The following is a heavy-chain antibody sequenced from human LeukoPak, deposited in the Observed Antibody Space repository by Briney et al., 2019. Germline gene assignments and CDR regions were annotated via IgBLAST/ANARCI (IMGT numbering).Heavy chain of an antibody. CDR3: ARDRQYGTSWRRTSFDP. Sequence: ASVKVSCKASGYTFTGYYINWVRQAPGQSLEWMGWIYPNSGATKFAQTFQGRVTLTRDTSINTAYMELTSLTSDDTAVYFCARDRQYGTSWRRTSFDPWGQGTLVIVSS. CDR1: GYTFTGYY. V-gene: IGHV1-2*02. CDR2: IYPNSGAT. D-gene: IGHD1-14*01. J-gene: IGHJ5*02.